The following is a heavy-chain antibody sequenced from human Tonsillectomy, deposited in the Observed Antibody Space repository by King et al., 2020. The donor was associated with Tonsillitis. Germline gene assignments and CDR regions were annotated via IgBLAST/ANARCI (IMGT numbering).Heavy chain of an antibody. CDR3: ASGYSYGPSAFDI. J-gene: IGHJ3*02. CDR1: GGSISSGSYY. CDR2: IYTSGST. D-gene: IGHD5-18*01. V-gene: IGHV4-61*02. Sequence: QLQESGPGLVKPSQTLSLTCTVSGGSISSGSYYWSWIRQPAGKGLEWIGRIYTSGSTNYNPSLKSRVTMSVDTSKNQFSLKLSSVTAADTAGYYCASGYSYGPSAFDIWGQGTMVTVSS.